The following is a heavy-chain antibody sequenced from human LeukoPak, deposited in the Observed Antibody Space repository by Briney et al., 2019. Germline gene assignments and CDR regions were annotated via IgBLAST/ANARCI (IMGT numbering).Heavy chain of an antibody. Sequence: LTGGSLRLSCAASGFTFDDYAMHWVRQAPGKGLEWVSGISWNSGSIGYADSVKGRFTISRDNAKNSLYLQMNSLRAEDTALYYCAKDMGPYDSSGYFDYWGQGTLVTVSS. D-gene: IGHD3-22*01. J-gene: IGHJ4*02. V-gene: IGHV3-9*01. CDR2: ISWNSGSI. CDR3: AKDMGPYDSSGYFDY. CDR1: GFTFDDYA.